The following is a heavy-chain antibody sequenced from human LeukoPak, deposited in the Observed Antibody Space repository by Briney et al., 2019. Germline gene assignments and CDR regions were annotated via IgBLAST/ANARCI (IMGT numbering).Heavy chain of an antibody. CDR3: ARDLSVLRYFDWPPSYYYYYGMDV. CDR1: GFTFSSYS. CDR2: ISSSSSYI. D-gene: IGHD3-9*01. Sequence: GGSLRLSCAASGFTFSSYSMNWVRQAPGKGLEWVSSISSSSSYIYYADSVKGRFTISRDNAKNSLYLQMNSLRAEDTAVYYCARDLSVLRYFDWPPSYYYYYGMDVWGQGITVTVSS. J-gene: IGHJ6*02. V-gene: IGHV3-21*01.